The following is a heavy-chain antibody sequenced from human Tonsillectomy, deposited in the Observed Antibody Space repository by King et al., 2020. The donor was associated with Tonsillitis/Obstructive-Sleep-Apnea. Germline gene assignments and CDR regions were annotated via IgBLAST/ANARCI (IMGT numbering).Heavy chain of an antibody. J-gene: IGHJ4*02. D-gene: IGHD1-14*01. CDR3: VRLPEGGRRNALHY. CDR2: IYPLDSDT. V-gene: IGHV5-51*01. Sequence: QLVQSGAEVKKPGESLRISCKGSGYTFTAFWIGWVRQMPGKGLEWMGLIYPLDSDTTYSPSFQGQVTISADESINTAYLQWSSLQASETAMYYCVRLPEGGRRNALHYWGQGTLVTVSS. CDR1: GYTFTAFW.